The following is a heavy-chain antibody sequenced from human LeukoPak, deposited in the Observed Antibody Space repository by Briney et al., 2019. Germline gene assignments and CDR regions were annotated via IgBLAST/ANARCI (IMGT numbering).Heavy chain of an antibody. CDR3: ARGKFDFDY. Sequence: GGSLRFSCAASGFTFSSFWMSWVRQAPRKGLEWVADINPDGSEKYYVDSVKGRFTISRDNAKNSLYLQMNSLRAEDTAVYYCARGKFDFDYWGQGTLVTASS. V-gene: IGHV3-7*01. CDR2: INPDGSEK. J-gene: IGHJ4*02. CDR1: GFTFSSFW. D-gene: IGHD3-16*01.